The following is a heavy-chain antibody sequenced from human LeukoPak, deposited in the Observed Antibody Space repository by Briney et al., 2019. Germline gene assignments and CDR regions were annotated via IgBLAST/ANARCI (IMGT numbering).Heavy chain of an antibody. D-gene: IGHD3-22*01. CDR2: IWYDGSNK. CDR3: ARGGRGSAAVVAPRSFDI. V-gene: IGHV3-33*01. J-gene: IGHJ3*02. Sequence: PGGTLRLTCVPSGFTFCSYAMHWVRQAPGKGLEWVAVIWYDGSNKYYADSVKGRFTISRDNSKYTLYLQMNSLRAEDTAVYYCARGGRGSAAVVAPRSFDIWGQGTMVTVSS. CDR1: GFTFCSYA.